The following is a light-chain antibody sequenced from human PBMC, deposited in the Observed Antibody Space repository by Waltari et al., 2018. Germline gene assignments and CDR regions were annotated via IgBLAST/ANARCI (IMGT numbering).Light chain of an antibody. CDR2: DSS. CDR1: LYVGSNF. V-gene: IGKV3-20*01. Sequence: DIVLTQSPGTLSLSPGERATLSCSASLYVGSNFLAWYQQKPGQAPRLLIYDSSNRATGIPDRFSGSGSGTDFTLTISGLEPEDFAVYHCHQYGSSPHTFGGGTKVEIE. J-gene: IGKJ4*01. CDR3: HQYGSSPHT.